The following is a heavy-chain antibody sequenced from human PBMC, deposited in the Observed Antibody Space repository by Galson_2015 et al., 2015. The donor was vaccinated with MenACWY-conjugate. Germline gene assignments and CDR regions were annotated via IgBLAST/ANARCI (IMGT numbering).Heavy chain of an antibody. V-gene: IGHV4-34*01. CDR3: ARGAAATNWFDP. CDR1: GGSFSGYY. D-gene: IGHD6-13*01. J-gene: IGHJ5*01. CDR2: INHSGST. Sequence: ETLSLTCAVYGGSFSGYYWSWIRQPPGKGLEWIGEINHSGSTNYNPSLKSRVTISVDTSKNQFSLKLSSVTAADTAVYYCARGAAATNWFDPWGQGTTVTVSS.